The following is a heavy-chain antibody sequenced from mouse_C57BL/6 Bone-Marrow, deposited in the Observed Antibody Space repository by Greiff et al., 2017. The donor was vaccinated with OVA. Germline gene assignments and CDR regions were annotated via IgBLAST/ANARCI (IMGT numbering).Heavy chain of an antibody. V-gene: IGHV1-76*01. CDR2: IYPGSGNT. Sequence: QVQLQQPGAELVRPGTSVKLSCKASGYTFTSYWMHWVKQRPGQGLEWIARIYPGSGNTYYNEKFKGKATLTAEKSSSTAYMQLSSLTSEDSAVYFCARNPSFITTVYFDYWGQGTTLTVSS. CDR3: ARNPSFITTVYFDY. J-gene: IGHJ2*01. CDR1: GYTFTSYW. D-gene: IGHD1-1*01.